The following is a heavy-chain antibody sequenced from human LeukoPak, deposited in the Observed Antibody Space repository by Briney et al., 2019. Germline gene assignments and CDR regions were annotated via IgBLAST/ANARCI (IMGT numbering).Heavy chain of an antibody. J-gene: IGHJ3*02. V-gene: IGHV4-61*08. D-gene: IGHD3-22*01. Sequence: SETLSLTCTVSGGSVTSSGYYWSWVRQPPGKGLEYIGYIYYSGSTNYNPSLKSRVTISVDTSKNQFSLKLRSVTAADTAVYYCARDSASTGYMNTFDIWGQGTMVTVSS. CDR3: ARDSASTGYMNTFDI. CDR2: IYYSGST. CDR1: GGSVTSSGYY.